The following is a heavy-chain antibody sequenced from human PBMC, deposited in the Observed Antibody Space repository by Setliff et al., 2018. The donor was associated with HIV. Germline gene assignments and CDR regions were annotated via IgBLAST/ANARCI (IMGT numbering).Heavy chain of an antibody. CDR3: ARDRGSSYYYYYYMDV. D-gene: IGHD6-6*01. Sequence: SETLSLTCTVSGGSISSHYWSWIRQPPGKGLEWIGYIYYSGSTNYNPSLKSRVTISVDTSKNQFSLKLISVTAADTAVYYCARDRGSSYYYYYYMDVWGKGATVTVSS. V-gene: IGHV4-59*11. CDR2: IYYSGST. CDR1: GGSISSHY. J-gene: IGHJ6*03.